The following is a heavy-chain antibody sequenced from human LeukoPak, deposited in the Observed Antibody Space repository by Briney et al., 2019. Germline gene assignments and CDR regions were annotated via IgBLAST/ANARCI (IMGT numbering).Heavy chain of an antibody. CDR2: IYHSGST. Sequence: PSETLSLTCAVSGGSISSSNWWSWVRQPPGKGLEWIGEIYHSGSTNYNPSLKSRVTISVDKSKNQFSLKLSSVTAADTAVYYCASHSRRWELSFDYWGQGTLVTVSS. CDR3: ASHSRRWELSFDY. CDR1: GGSISSSNW. D-gene: IGHD1-26*01. J-gene: IGHJ4*02. V-gene: IGHV4-4*02.